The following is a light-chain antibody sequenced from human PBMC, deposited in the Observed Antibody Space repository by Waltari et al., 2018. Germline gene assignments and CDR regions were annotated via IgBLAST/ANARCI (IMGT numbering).Light chain of an antibody. CDR2: VNSDGSH. CDR1: SGHSSNV. CDR3: QTGGHGTWV. J-gene: IGLJ3*02. V-gene: IGLV4-69*01. Sequence: QLVVTQSPSASAPLGASVKLTCTLSSGHSSNVIAWLQQRPAKGPRYLMTVNSDGSHSKGDGIPDRFSGSSAGAERYLTTSSLQSDEEADYYCQTGGHGTWVFGGGTKLTVL.